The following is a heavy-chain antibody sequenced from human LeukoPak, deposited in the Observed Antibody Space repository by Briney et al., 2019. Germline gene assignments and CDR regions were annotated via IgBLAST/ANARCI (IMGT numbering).Heavy chain of an antibody. CDR1: GGSISSYY. J-gene: IGHJ4*02. V-gene: IGHV4-4*07. CDR3: ARERAERGDYVWGSYRRGEPFDY. D-gene: IGHD3-16*02. CDR2: IYTSGST. Sequence: SETLSLTCTVSGGSISSYYWSWIRQPAGKGLEWIGRIYTSGSTNYNPSLKSRVTMSVDTSKNQFSLKLSSVTAADTAVYYCARERAERGDYVWGSYRRGEPFDYWGQATLVTVSS.